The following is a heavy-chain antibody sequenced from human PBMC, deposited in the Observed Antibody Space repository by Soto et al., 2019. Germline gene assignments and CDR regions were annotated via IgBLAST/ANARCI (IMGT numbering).Heavy chain of an antibody. J-gene: IGHJ4*02. CDR1: GFTFSSYS. Sequence: GGSLRLSCAASGFTFSSYSMNWVRQAPGKGLEWVSSISSSSSYIYYADSVKGRFTISRDNAKNSLYLQMNSLRAEDTAVYYCARVMAGYCSGGSCWNFDYWGQGTLVTVSS. D-gene: IGHD2-15*01. V-gene: IGHV3-21*01. CDR2: ISSSSSYI. CDR3: ARVMAGYCSGGSCWNFDY.